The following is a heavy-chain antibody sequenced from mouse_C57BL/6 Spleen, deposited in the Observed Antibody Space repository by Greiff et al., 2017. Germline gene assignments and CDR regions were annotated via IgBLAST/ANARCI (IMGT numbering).Heavy chain of an antibody. CDR2: IDPSDSYT. Sequence: QVQLQQPGAELVKPGASVKLSCKASGYTFTSYWMQWVKQRPGQGLEWIGEIDPSDSYTNYTQKFKGKATLTVDPSSSTAYMQLSSLTSADSAVYYCARRAAQAKGAMDDWGQGTSVTVSS. D-gene: IGHD3-2*02. CDR1: GYTFTSYW. J-gene: IGHJ4*01. V-gene: IGHV1-50*01. CDR3: ARRAAQAKGAMDD.